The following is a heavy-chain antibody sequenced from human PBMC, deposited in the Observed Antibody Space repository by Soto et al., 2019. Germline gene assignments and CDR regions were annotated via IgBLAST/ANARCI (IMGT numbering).Heavy chain of an antibody. J-gene: IGHJ5*02. CDR1: GLTFSSYS. V-gene: IGHV3-48*01. CDR3: ARDLGPLDP. Sequence: PGGSLRLSCAASGLTFSSYSMNWVRQAPGKGLEWVSYISSSSSTIYYADSVKGRFTISRDNAKNSLYLQMNSLRAEDTAVYYCARDLGPLDPWGQGTLVTVSP. D-gene: IGHD3-3*01. CDR2: ISSSSSTI.